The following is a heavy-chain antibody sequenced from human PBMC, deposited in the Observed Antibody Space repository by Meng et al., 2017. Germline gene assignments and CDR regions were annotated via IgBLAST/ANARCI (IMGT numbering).Heavy chain of an antibody. D-gene: IGHD5-24*01. J-gene: IGHJ3*02. CDR3: ARDSGWLQFLSAFYI. CDR2: ISSSSSYI. V-gene: IGHV3-21*01. Sequence: GESLKISCAASGFTFSSYSMNWVRQAPGKGLEWVSSISSSSSYIYYADSVKGRFTISRDNAKNSLYLQMNSLRAEDTAVYYCARDSGWLQFLSAFYIWGQGTMVTVS. CDR1: GFTFSSYS.